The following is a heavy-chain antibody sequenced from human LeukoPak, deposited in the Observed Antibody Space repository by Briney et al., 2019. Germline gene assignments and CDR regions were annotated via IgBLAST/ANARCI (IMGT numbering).Heavy chain of an antibody. D-gene: IGHD3-22*01. CDR2: INPNSGGT. CDR1: GYTFTAYY. Sequence: ASVTVSCKASGYTFTAYYMHWVRQAPGQGLEWMGWINPNSGGTNYAQKFQGRVTMTRDTSISTASMELSRLRSDDTAVYYCARGGSDWYRYDSSGYHVWGQGTLVTVSS. V-gene: IGHV1-2*02. CDR3: ARGGSDWYRYDSSGYHV. J-gene: IGHJ1*01.